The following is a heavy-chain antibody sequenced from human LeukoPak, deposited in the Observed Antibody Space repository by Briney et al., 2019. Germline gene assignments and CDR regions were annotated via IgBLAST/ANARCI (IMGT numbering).Heavy chain of an antibody. CDR1: GYTFSDFS. CDR3: VRLRRNSDRSGYYYYYDY. Sequence: GGSLRLSCAASGYTFSDFSVNWVRQAPGKGLEWVSSISVRSNYRYYADSVRGRFTISRDDARDSLFLQMNGLRAEDTAVYFCVRLRRNSDRSGYYYYYDYWGQGTLVTVSS. D-gene: IGHD3-22*01. CDR2: ISVRSNYR. V-gene: IGHV3-21*01. J-gene: IGHJ4*02.